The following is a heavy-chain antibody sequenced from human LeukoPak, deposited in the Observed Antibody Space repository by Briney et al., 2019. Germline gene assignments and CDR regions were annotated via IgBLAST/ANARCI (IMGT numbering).Heavy chain of an antibody. D-gene: IGHD3-9*01. V-gene: IGHV1-2*02. CDR3: ARDGYDIWTGFQ. Sequence: ASVKVSCKASGYTFTGYYMHWVRQAPGQGLEWMGRINLNSGGTKYAEKFQGRVNMTRDTSISTAYMELSRLRSDDTAVFYCARDGYDIWTGFQWGQGTQVTVSS. CDR1: GYTFTGYY. CDR2: INLNSGGT. J-gene: IGHJ4*02.